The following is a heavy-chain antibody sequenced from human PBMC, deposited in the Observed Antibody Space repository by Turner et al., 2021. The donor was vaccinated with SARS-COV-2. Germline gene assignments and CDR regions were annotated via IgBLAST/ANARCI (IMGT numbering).Heavy chain of an antibody. CDR2: ISSSSSYI. CDR1: GFTLSSYS. V-gene: IGHV3-21*01. Sequence: EVQLVESGVGLVRPGGSLRLSCAASGFTLSSYSMNWVRQAPGKGLEWVSSISSSSSYIYYADSVKGRFTISRDNAKSSLYLQMNSLRAKDTAVYYCASIAAADPKYYHYYGMDVWGQGTTVTVSS. J-gene: IGHJ6*02. D-gene: IGHD6-13*01. CDR3: ASIAAADPKYYHYYGMDV.